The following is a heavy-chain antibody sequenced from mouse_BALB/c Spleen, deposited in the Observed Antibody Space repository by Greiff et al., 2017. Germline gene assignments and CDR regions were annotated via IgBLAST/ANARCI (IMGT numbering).Heavy chain of an antibody. CDR1: GFTFSSFG. J-gene: IGHJ4*01. Sequence: EVQRVESGGGLVQPGGSRKLSCAASGFTFSSFGMHWVRQAPEKGLEWVAYISSGSSTIYYADTVKGRFTISRDNPKNTLFLQMTSLGSEDTAMYYCARWGGDAMDYWGQGTSVTVSS. CDR2: ISSGSSTI. V-gene: IGHV5-17*02. CDR3: ARWGGDAMDY.